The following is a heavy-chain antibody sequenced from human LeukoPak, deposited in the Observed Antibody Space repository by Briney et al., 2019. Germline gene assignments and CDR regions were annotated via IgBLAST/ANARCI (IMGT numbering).Heavy chain of an antibody. D-gene: IGHD6-13*01. J-gene: IGHJ6*02. CDR2: IYYSGST. CDR1: GGSISSYY. V-gene: IGHV4-59*01. CDR3: ARGHSSSWYSTDYYYYGMDV. Sequence: SETLSLTCTVSGGSISSYYWSWIRQPPGKGLERIGYIYYSGSTNYNPSLKSRVTISVDTSKNQFSLKLSSVTAADTAVYYCARGHSSSWYSTDYYYYGMDVWGQGTTVTVSS.